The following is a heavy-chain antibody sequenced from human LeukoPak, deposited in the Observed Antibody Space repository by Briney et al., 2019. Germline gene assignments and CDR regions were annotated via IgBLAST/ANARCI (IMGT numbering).Heavy chain of an antibody. D-gene: IGHD3-10*01. V-gene: IGHV3-21*06. Sequence: GGSLRLSCAASGFTFSTFAMHWVRLSPGKGLEWVSSITGSGPYMLYADSVKHRFIISRDNTKNLLYLEMNSLRAEDTAMYFCVRDVGAVRGEVYFDYWGQGTLVTVSS. CDR3: VRDVGAVRGEVYFDY. J-gene: IGHJ4*02. CDR2: ITGSGPYM. CDR1: GFTFSTFA.